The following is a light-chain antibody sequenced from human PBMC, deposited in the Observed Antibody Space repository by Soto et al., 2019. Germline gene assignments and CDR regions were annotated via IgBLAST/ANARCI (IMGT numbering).Light chain of an antibody. CDR1: QSVSSSY. J-gene: IGKJ1*01. V-gene: IGKV3-20*01. CDR2: GAS. Sequence: ETVLTQSPGTLSLSPGERATLSCRASQSVSSSYLAWYQQKPGQAPRPLIYGASSRAIGIPDRFSGSGSGTDFTFTIIRLVPEDFAVYYCQQYGSSPWTFGQGTKVDIK. CDR3: QQYGSSPWT.